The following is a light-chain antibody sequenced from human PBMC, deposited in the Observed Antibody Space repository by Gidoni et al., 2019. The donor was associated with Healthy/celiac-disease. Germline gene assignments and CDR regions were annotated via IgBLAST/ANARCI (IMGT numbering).Light chain of an antibody. CDR2: QDS. CDR3: QAWDSSQVV. CDR1: KLGDKY. Sequence: SYELTQPPSVSVSPGQTASITGSGDKLGDKYACWYQQKPGQSPVLVIYQDSKRPSGIPERFSGSNSGNTATLTISGTQAMDEADYYCQAWDSSQVVFGGGTKLTVL. J-gene: IGLJ2*01. V-gene: IGLV3-1*01.